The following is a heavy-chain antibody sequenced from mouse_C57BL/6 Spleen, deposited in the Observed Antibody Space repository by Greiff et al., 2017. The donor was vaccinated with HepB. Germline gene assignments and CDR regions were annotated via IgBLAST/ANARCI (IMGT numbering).Heavy chain of an antibody. CDR2: IYPRDGST. J-gene: IGHJ1*03. Sequence: QVQLQQSGPELVKPGASVKLSCKASGYTFTSYDINWVKQRPGQGLEWIGWIYPRDGSTKYNEKFKGKATLTVDTSSSTAYMELHSLTSEDSAVYFCARGYYYGIGPYWCFDVWGTETTVTVSS. CDR1: GYTFTSYD. CDR3: ARGYYYGIGPYWCFDV. V-gene: IGHV1-85*01. D-gene: IGHD1-1*01.